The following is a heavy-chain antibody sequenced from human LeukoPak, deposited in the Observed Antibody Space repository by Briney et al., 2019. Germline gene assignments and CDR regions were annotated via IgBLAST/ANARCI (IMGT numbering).Heavy chain of an antibody. J-gene: IGHJ6*03. CDR2: IYGDGDQ. Sequence: SGPPLVKPTQTLTLTCTFSGFSLTTSGVAVGWVRQPPGKAPEWLALIYGDGDQRYSPSLKSRLTITKVASKKRFVLTMTNMDPVDTGTYFCAYRGSYYYAGVWGKGTTVTVSS. V-gene: IGHV2-5*02. CDR3: AYRGSYYYAGV. CDR1: GFSLTTSGVA.